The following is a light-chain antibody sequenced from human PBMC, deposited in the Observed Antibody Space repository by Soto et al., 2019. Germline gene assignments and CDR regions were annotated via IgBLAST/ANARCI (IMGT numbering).Light chain of an antibody. J-gene: IGLJ1*01. CDR2: EVT. Sequence: QSALTPPPSASGSPGQSVTISCIGTASDIGRYNYVSWYQHHPGKAPKLIIYEVTKRPSGVPDRFSGSKSCNTASLTVSGLQADYEADYYCNPYVGSNNYVFGTGTNATVL. CDR1: ASDIGRYNY. V-gene: IGLV2-8*01. CDR3: NPYVGSNNYV.